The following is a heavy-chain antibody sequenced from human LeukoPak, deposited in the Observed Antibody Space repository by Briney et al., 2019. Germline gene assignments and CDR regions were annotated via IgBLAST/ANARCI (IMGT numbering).Heavy chain of an antibody. D-gene: IGHD3-22*01. CDR2: MNPNSGNT. Sequence: ASEKVSCKASGYTFTSYDINWVRQATGQGLEWMGWMNPNSGNTGYAQKFQGRVTMTRNTSISTAYMELSSLRSEDTAVYYCARVGSGYYFNWFDPWGQGTLVTVSS. V-gene: IGHV1-8*01. CDR3: ARVGSGYYFNWFDP. CDR1: GYTFTSYD. J-gene: IGHJ5*02.